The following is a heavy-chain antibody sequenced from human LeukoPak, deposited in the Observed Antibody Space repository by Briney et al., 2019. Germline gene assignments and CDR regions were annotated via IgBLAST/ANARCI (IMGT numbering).Heavy chain of an antibody. J-gene: IGHJ4*02. CDR1: GFTFSSYG. Sequence: GGSLRLSCTASGFTFSSYGMHWVRQAPGKGLEWVAVISYDGSNKYYADSVKGRFTTSRDNSKNTLFLQMNSLRAEDTAIYYCAKYGPQDSGSSHFDYWGQGALVTVSP. CDR3: AKYGPQDSGSSHFDY. D-gene: IGHD1-26*01. CDR2: ISYDGSNK. V-gene: IGHV3-30*18.